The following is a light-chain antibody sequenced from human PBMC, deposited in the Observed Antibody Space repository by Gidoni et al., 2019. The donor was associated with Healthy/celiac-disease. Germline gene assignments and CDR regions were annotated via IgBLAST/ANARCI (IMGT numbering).Light chain of an antibody. Sequence: SYVLTQPPSVSVAPGQTAIITCGGNNIGSKSFHWYQQKPGQAPVLVVYEDDDRPSEIPERFSGSNSGNTATLTISRVEVGDEADYYWQVWILTTYQRMFGGGTRLTVL. CDR2: EDD. CDR1: NIGSKS. J-gene: IGLJ3*02. CDR3: QVWILTTYQRM. V-gene: IGLV3-21*02.